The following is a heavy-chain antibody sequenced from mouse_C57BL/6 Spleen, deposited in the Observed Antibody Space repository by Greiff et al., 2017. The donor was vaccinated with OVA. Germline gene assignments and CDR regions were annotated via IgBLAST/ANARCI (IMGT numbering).Heavy chain of an antibody. Sequence: VQLQQSGAELMKPGASVKLSCKATGYTFTGYWIEWVKQRPGHGLEWIGEILPGSGSTNYNEKFKSKATLTVDPSSSTAYMQLSSLTSEDSAVYYCARNGYDGYFDYWGQGTTLTVSS. D-gene: IGHD2-2*01. CDR2: ILPGSGST. CDR3: ARNGYDGYFDY. V-gene: IGHV1-9*01. CDR1: GYTFTGYW. J-gene: IGHJ2*01.